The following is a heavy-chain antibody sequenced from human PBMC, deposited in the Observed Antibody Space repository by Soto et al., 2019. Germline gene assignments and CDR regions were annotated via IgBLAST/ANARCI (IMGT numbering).Heavy chain of an antibody. Sequence: GGSLRLSCAASGFTFSSYSMNWVRQAPGKGLEWVSYISSSSSTIYYADSVKGRFTISRDNAKNSLYLQMNSLRAEDTAVYYCSRAGVVVVAATYDPWGQGTLVTVSS. CDR3: SRAGVVVVAATYDP. J-gene: IGHJ5*02. V-gene: IGHV3-48*01. CDR2: ISSSSSTI. D-gene: IGHD2-15*01. CDR1: GFTFSSYS.